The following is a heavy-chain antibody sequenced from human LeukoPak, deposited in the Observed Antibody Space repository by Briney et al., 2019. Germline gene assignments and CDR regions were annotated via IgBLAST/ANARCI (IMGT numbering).Heavy chain of an antibody. CDR1: GYTLTELS. V-gene: IGHV1-24*01. CDR2: FDPEDGET. CDR3: AGIVVVPAALPYNWFDP. D-gene: IGHD2-2*01. Sequence: ASVKVSCKVSGYTLTELSMHWVRQAPGKGLEWMRGFDPEDGETIYAQKFQGRVTMTEDTSTDTAYMELSSLRSEDTAVYYCAGIVVVPAALPYNWFDPWGQGTLVTVSS. J-gene: IGHJ5*02.